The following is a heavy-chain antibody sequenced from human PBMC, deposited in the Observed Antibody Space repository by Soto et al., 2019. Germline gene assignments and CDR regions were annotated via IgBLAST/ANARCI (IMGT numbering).Heavy chain of an antibody. CDR1: GYTFTSYG. CDR2: INGYTGNT. J-gene: IGHJ6*02. Sequence: QVQLVQSGAEVKKPGASVKVSCKASGYTFTSYGFSWVRQAPGQGLEWMGWINGYTGNTHYAQKFQGRVTMTTDTSTSTAYMELWNLISDDTAVYYCARSWVTGKGGMDVWGQGTTVTVSS. D-gene: IGHD3-16*01. CDR3: ARSWVTGKGGMDV. V-gene: IGHV1-18*01.